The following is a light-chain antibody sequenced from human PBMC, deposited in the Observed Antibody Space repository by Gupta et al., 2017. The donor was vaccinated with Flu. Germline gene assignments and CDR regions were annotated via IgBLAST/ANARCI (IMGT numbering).Light chain of an antibody. CDR3: QQYDSSPYT. V-gene: IGKV3-20*01. CDR2: GAS. CDR1: QTVSSSF. Sequence: EIVLTQSPGTLSLSPGERATLSCRASQTVSSSFLAWYQQKPGQAPRLLIYGASSRAADIPDRFSDSGSGTDFTLTIGRREPEDFAVYYCQQYDSSPYTFGQGTKLEI. J-gene: IGKJ2*01.